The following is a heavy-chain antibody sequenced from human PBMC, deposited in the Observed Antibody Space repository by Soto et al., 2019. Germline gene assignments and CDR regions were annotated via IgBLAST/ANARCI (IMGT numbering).Heavy chain of an antibody. Sequence: QLQLQESGPGLVKPSETLSLTCTVSGGSISSSSYYWGWIRQPPGKGLEWIGSIYYSGSTYYNPSLKSRVTISVDPSKNQFSLTLTSGTAADTAVYYCAGAPPSYIPGAFDILGQGTMVTVSS. D-gene: IGHD2-2*02. CDR2: IYYSGST. CDR3: AGAPPSYIPGAFDI. J-gene: IGHJ3*02. V-gene: IGHV4-39*01. CDR1: GGSISSSSYY.